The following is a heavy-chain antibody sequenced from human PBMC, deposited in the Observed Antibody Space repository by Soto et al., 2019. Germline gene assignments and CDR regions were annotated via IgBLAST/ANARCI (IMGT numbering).Heavy chain of an antibody. J-gene: IGHJ5*02. CDR3: ARDLSSAQAWLRPHPYNRFDP. D-gene: IGHD5-12*01. Sequence: QVQLVQSGAEVKKPGASVKVSCKASGYTFTSYGISWVRQAPAQGLEWMGWISAYNDNTNYAQKLQGRVNMTTDTSTSTAYMELRSLRSDDTAVYYCARDLSSAQAWLRPHPYNRFDPWGQGTLVTASS. CDR1: GYTFTSYG. V-gene: IGHV1-18*01. CDR2: ISAYNDNT.